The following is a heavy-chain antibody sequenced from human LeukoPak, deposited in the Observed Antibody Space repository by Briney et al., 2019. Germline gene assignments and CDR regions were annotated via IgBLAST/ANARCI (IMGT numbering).Heavy chain of an antibody. CDR2: ISGSGGST. V-gene: IGHV3-23*01. D-gene: IGHD3-10*01. CDR3: ANPRIDYYGSGSYRH. J-gene: IGHJ4*02. CDR1: GFTFSSYA. Sequence: GGSLRLSCAASGFTFSSYAMSWVRQAPGKGLEWVSAISGSGGSTYYADSVKGRFTISRDNSKNTLYLQMNSLRAEDMAVYYCANPRIDYYGSGSYRHWGQGTLGTGSS.